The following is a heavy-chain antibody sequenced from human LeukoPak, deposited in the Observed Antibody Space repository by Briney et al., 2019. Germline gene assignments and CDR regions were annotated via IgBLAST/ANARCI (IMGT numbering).Heavy chain of an antibody. V-gene: IGHV1-69*04. D-gene: IGHD3-9*01. CDR1: GGTFSSYA. CDR2: IIPILGIA. CDR3: ASVSYDILTGYHAIDAFDI. J-gene: IGHJ3*02. Sequence: ASVKVSCKSSGGTFSSYAIRWVRQAPGQGLAWMGRIIPILGIANYAQKFQGRVTITADKSTSTAYMELSSLRSEDTAVYYCASVSYDILTGYHAIDAFDIWGQGTMVTVSS.